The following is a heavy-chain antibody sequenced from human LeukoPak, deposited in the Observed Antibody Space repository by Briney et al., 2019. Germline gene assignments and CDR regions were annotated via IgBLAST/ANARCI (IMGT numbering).Heavy chain of an antibody. CDR1: GFTFSSYG. CDR2: IGRNSGSI. Sequence: GGSLRLSCAASGFTFSSYGMHWVRQAPGKGLEWVSGIGRNSGSIDYADSVKGRFTISRDNAKNSLYLQMNSLRPEDTALYYCAKVLNYYYGMDVWGQGTTVTVSS. J-gene: IGHJ6*02. V-gene: IGHV3-9*01. CDR3: AKVLNYYYGMDV.